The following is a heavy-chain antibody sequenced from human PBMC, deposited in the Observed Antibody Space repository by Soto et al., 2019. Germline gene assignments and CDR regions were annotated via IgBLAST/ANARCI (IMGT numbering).Heavy chain of an antibody. CDR3: ARVEAVAGLYNYHRLDV. Sequence: QVQLVQSGAEVKKPGSSVKVTCKVSGGTFSNYAIDWVRLATGHGLEWMGGIVPIFGTTYYTQKFQGRATIIADDSTTTAYLEMSSLRSEDTAIYYCARVEAVAGLYNYHRLDVWGQGTAVTVSS. CDR1: GGTFSNYA. CDR2: IVPIFGTT. J-gene: IGHJ6*02. D-gene: IGHD6-19*01. V-gene: IGHV1-69*12.